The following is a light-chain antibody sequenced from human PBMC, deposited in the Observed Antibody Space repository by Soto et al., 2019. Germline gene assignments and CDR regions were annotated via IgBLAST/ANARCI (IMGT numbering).Light chain of an antibody. CDR3: SSYTSSSTYV. CDR2: DVS. Sequence: QFVLTQSASVSGSPGQSIAISCTGTNSDVGGYNYISWYQQHPGKAPTLMVYDVSNRPSVVSYRFSGSKSGNTASLTISVLQVEDEADYYCSSYTSSSTYVFGTGTKVTVL. CDR1: NSDVGGYNY. V-gene: IGLV2-14*01. J-gene: IGLJ1*01.